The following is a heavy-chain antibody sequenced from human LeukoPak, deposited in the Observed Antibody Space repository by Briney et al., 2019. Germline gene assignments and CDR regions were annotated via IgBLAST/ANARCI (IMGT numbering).Heavy chain of an antibody. V-gene: IGHV1-18*01. J-gene: IGHJ5*02. D-gene: IGHD3-10*01. CDR3: ARDFSQLNHYYGSGFDP. CDR1: GYTFTSYG. CDR2: ISAYNGNT. Sequence: ASVKVSCKASGYTFTSYGISWVRQAPGQGLEWMGWISAYNGNTNYAQKLQGRVTMTTDTSTSTAYMELSSLRSEDTAVYYCARDFSQLNHYYGSGFDPWGQGTLVAVSS.